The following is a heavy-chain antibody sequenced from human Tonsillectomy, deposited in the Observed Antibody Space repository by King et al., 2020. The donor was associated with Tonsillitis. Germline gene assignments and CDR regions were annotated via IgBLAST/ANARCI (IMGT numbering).Heavy chain of an antibody. CDR2: ISYDGSSK. D-gene: IGHD1-26*01. Sequence: VQLVESGGGVVQPGRSLRLSCAASGFTFSSYAMHWVRQAPGKGREWGGGISYDGSSKHYADSVKGRFTISRDNSKKLVYLQMNSLRAEETGVYYCARDKESGSFYGYFENWGQGALVTVSS. J-gene: IGHJ4*02. CDR3: ARDKESGSFYGYFEN. V-gene: IGHV3-30-3*01. CDR1: GFTFSSYA.